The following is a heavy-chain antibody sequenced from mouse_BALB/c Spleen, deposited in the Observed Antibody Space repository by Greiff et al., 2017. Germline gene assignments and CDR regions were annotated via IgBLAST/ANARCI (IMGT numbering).Heavy chain of an antibody. CDR1: GFSLTSYG. J-gene: IGHJ4*01. D-gene: IGHD1-1*01. CDR2: IWSGGST. V-gene: IGHV2-2*02. CDR3: ARTRYPSDVYYGGAMDY. Sequence: VQLQQSGPGLVQPSQSLSITCTVSGFSLTSYGVHWVRQSPGKGLEWLGVIWSGGSTDYNAAFISRLSISKDNSKSQVFFKMNRLQANDTAIYYCARTRYPSDVYYGGAMDYWGQGNSVTVSS.